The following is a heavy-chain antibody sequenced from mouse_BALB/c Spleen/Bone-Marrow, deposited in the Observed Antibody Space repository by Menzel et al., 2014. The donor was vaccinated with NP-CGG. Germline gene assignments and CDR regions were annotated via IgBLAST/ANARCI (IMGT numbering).Heavy chain of an antibody. Sequence: VQLQESGAELAKPGASVKMSCKASGYTFTSYWMHWVKQRPGQGLEWIGYINPSTGYTEYNQKFKDKATLTADKSSSTAYMQLSSLTSEDSAVYYCASPYSNYDAMDYWGQGTSVTVSS. CDR3: ASPYSNYDAMDY. D-gene: IGHD2-5*01. CDR1: GYTFTSYW. V-gene: IGHV1-7*01. J-gene: IGHJ4*01. CDR2: INPSTGYT.